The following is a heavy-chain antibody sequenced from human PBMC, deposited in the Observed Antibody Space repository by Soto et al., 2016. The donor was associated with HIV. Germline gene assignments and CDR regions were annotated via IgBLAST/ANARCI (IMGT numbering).Heavy chain of an antibody. D-gene: IGHD6-13*01. CDR3: ARWYRAAFDY. Sequence: EVQLVQSGGGLVQPGGSLRLSCTVSGFTVSNKYMSWVRQSPERGLEWVAVIYFDVTTYYADSVKGRFTISKDNSNNTLYLQMNSLRAEDSAVYFCARWYRAAFDYWGQGALVTVSS. CDR1: GFTVSNKY. CDR2: IYFDVTT. V-gene: IGHV3-66*01. J-gene: IGHJ4*02.